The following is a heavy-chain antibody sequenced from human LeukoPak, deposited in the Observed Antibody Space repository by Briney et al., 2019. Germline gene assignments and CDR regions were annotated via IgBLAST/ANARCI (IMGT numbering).Heavy chain of an antibody. Sequence: SETLSLTCTVSGGSISRDYWSWIRQPPGKGLEWIGYIYYTGSTNYNPSLNSRVTISLDTSKNQFSLKLSSVTAADTAVYYCARRGVMGPYYYGMDVWGQGTTVTVSS. CDR1: GGSISRDY. D-gene: IGHD1-26*01. CDR2: IYYTGST. CDR3: ARRGVMGPYYYGMDV. V-gene: IGHV4-59*08. J-gene: IGHJ6*02.